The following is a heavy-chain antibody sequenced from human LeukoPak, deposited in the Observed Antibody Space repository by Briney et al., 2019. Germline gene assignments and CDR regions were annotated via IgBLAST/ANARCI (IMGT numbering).Heavy chain of an antibody. CDR3: AKDGNYYDSSGYNYYFDY. CDR2: ISGSGGST. D-gene: IGHD3-22*01. CDR1: GFTFSSYA. Sequence: GGSLRLSCAASGFTFSSYAMSWVRQAPGKGLEWVSAISGSGGSTYHADSVKGRFTISRDNSKNTLYLQMNSLRAEDTAVYYCAKDGNYYDSSGYNYYFDYWGQGTLVTVSS. J-gene: IGHJ4*02. V-gene: IGHV3-23*01.